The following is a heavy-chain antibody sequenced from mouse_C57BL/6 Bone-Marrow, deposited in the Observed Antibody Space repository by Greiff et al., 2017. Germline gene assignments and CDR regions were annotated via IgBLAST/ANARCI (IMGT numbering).Heavy chain of an antibody. CDR2: IYPRSGNT. J-gene: IGHJ2*01. D-gene: IGHD2-4*01. Sequence: QVQLQQPGAELVMPGASVKLSCKASGYTFTSYGISWVKQRTGQGLEWIGEIYPRSGNTYYNEKFKGKATLTADKSSSTAYMELRSLTSEDSAVYFCARRYYDYLDYWGQGTTLTVSS. V-gene: IGHV1-81*01. CDR1: GYTFTSYG. CDR3: ARRYYDYLDY.